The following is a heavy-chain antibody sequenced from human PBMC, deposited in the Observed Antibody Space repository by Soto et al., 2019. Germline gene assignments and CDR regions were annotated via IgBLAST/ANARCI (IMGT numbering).Heavy chain of an antibody. CDR2: MNPNSGNT. CDR1: GYTFTSYD. Sequence: ASVKVSCKVSGYTFTSYDINWVRQAPGQGLEWMGWMNPNSGNTGYAQKFQGRVTMTRSTSISTAYMELSSLRSEDTAVYYCARVLYADFIYDYDYWGQGTLVTVSS. V-gene: IGHV1-8*01. CDR3: ARVLYADFIYDYDY. J-gene: IGHJ4*02. D-gene: IGHD4-17*01.